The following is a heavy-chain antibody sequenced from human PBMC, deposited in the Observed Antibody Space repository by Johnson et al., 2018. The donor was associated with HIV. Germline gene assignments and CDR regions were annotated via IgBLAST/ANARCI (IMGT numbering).Heavy chain of an antibody. CDR1: GFTFSNYA. J-gene: IGHJ3*02. Sequence: QVQLVESGGGVVQPGRSLRLSCAASGFTFSNYAMHWVRQAPGKGLEWVAVIWYNGSKKYYADSVKGRFTIPRDNSKNTLYLQMNSLRAEDTAVYYCARDPAAAALRAFDIWGQGTMVTVSS. CDR3: ARDPAAAALRAFDI. D-gene: IGHD6-13*01. CDR2: IWYNGSKK. V-gene: IGHV3-33*01.